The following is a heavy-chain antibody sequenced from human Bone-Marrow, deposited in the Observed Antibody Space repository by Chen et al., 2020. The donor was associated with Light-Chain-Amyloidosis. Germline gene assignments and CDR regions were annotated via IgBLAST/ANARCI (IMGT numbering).Heavy chain of an antibody. Sequence: LESGGGLIQPGGSLRLSCAASGFTFNTYALSWVRQAPGKGLEWVSAISSGGGSTYYADVVNGRFTISRDNSRNTLYLQMNSLRVEDTAVYYCAKVWYASGTYFENWGQGTLVTVSS. V-gene: IGHV3-23*01. CDR3: AKVWYASGTYFEN. CDR1: GFTFNTYA. J-gene: IGHJ4*02. CDR2: ISSGGGST. D-gene: IGHD1-26*01.